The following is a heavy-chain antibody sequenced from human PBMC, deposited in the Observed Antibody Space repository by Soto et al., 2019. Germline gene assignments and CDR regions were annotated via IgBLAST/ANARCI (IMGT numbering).Heavy chain of an antibody. D-gene: IGHD1-26*01. Sequence: GGSLRLSCAASGFTFSSYAMSWVRQAPGKGLEWVSAISGSGGSTYYADSVKGRFTISRDNSKNTLYLQMNSLRAEDTAVYYCAKDGRGSGSYSLFDYWGQGTLVTVSS. CDR3: AKDGRGSGSYSLFDY. J-gene: IGHJ4*02. V-gene: IGHV3-23*01. CDR2: ISGSGGST. CDR1: GFTFSSYA.